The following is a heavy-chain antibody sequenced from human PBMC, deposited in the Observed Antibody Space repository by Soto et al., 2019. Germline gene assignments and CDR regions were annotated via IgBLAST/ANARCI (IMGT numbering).Heavy chain of an antibody. CDR2: IIPIFGTA. D-gene: IGHD2-15*01. V-gene: IGHV1-69*01. CDR3: AREDIVVVVAATRPYYYYGMDV. CDR1: GGTFSSYA. J-gene: IGHJ6*02. Sequence: QVQLVQSGAEVKKPGSSVKVSCKASGGTFSSYAISWVRQAPGQGLEWMGGIIPIFGTANYAQKFQGRVTITADESTSPAYMELSSLRSEDTAVYYCAREDIVVVVAATRPYYYYGMDVWGQGTTVTVSS.